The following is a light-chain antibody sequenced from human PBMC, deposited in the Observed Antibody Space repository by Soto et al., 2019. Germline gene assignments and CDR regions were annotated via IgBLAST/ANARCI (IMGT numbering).Light chain of an antibody. V-gene: IGKV3-15*01. CDR2: GAS. CDR1: QSVNTK. Sequence: ETVMTQSPATLSLSPGERATLSCRASQSVNTKLVWYQQKAGQAPRFLTYGASTRATGIPARFRGSGSGTEFTLPIASLQSEDFAVYHCQQYNDGPPAFGGGTRWIS. J-gene: IGKJ4*01. CDR3: QQYNDGPPA.